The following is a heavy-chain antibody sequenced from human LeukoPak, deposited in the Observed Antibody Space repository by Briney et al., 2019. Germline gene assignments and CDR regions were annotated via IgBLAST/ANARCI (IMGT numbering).Heavy chain of an antibody. Sequence: GGSLRLSCAASGFTFRLYVMTWVREAPGQGLEWGSAITGSGGSIYYADSVSGRFTISRDNSKNTLYMQMNSLRAEDTAVYYCAHPSTPDYGGLDYWGQGILVTVSS. CDR3: AHPSTPDYGGLDY. V-gene: IGHV3-23*01. D-gene: IGHD4-17*01. CDR1: GFTFRLYV. CDR2: ITGSGGSI. J-gene: IGHJ4*02.